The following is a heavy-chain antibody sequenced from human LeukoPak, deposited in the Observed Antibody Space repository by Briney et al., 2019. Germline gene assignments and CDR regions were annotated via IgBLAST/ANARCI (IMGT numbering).Heavy chain of an antibody. J-gene: IGHJ4*02. CDR1: GFIFSIYS. CDR3: ARRDMATIDY. CDR2: ISTSTSYI. Sequence: GGSLRLSCAASGFIFSIYSMDWVRQAPGKGLEWVSSISTSTSYIYYADSVKGRFTISRDNAKNSLYLQMNSLRAEDTAAYYCARRDMATIDYWGQGTLVTVSS. V-gene: IGHV3-21*01. D-gene: IGHD5-24*01.